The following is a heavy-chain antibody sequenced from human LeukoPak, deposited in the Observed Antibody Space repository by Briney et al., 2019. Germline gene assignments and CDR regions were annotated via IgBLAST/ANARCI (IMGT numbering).Heavy chain of an antibody. V-gene: IGHV4-61*02. CDR3: ARDTANYYDSSGYYPNYYYYYMDV. CDR2: IYTSGST. Sequence: SQTLSLTCTVSGGSISSGSYYWSWIRQPAGKGLEWFGRIYTSGSTNYNPSLKSRVTISVDTSKNQFSLKLSSVTAADTAVYYCARDTANYYDSSGYYPNYYYYYMDVWGKGTTVTVSS. J-gene: IGHJ6*03. D-gene: IGHD3-22*01. CDR1: GGSISSGSYY.